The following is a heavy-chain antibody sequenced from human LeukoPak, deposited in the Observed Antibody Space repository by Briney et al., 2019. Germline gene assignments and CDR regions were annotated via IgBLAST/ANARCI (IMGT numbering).Heavy chain of an antibody. D-gene: IGHD6-13*01. J-gene: IGHJ5*02. Sequence: GGSLRLSCAASGFTFSSYSMNRVRQAPGKGLEWVSYISSSSSTIYYADSVKGRFTISRDNSKNTLYLQMNSLRAEDTAVYYCARLSSSWVNWFDPWGQGTLVTVSS. V-gene: IGHV3-48*01. CDR2: ISSSSSTI. CDR1: GFTFSSYS. CDR3: ARLSSSWVNWFDP.